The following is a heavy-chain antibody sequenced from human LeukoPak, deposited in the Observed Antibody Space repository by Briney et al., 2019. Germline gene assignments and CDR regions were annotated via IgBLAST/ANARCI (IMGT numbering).Heavy chain of an antibody. Sequence: SETLSLTCTVSGGSVSDYYWSWIRQPPGKGLEWIGYIHYSGSTNYNPSLKSRVTISVDTSKNQFSPILSSVTTADTAVYYCAREVVAAAGTVDYWGQGTLVTVSS. V-gene: IGHV4-59*02. D-gene: IGHD6-13*01. CDR1: GGSVSDYY. CDR3: AREVVAAAGTVDY. CDR2: IHYSGST. J-gene: IGHJ4*02.